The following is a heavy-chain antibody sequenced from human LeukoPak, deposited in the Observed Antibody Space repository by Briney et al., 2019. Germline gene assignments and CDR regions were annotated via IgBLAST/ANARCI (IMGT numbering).Heavy chain of an antibody. CDR1: GGSISSGGYY. D-gene: IGHD2-15*01. Sequence: SETLSLTCTVSGGSISSGGYYWSWIRQYPGKGLEWIGYIYYRGSSYYNPSLKSRVTISEDMSKNQFSLNLSSVTAADTAVYYCARRVSGGSFDFWGQGTLVTVSS. V-gene: IGHV4-31*03. CDR3: ARRVSGGSFDF. J-gene: IGHJ4*02. CDR2: IYYRGSS.